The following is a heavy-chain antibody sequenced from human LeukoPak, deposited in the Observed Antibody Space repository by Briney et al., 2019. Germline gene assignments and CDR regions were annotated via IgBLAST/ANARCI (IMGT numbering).Heavy chain of an antibody. CDR1: GYTFTGYY. Sequence: RASVKVSCKASGYTFTGYYMHWVRQAPGQGLEWMGWINPNSGGTNYAQKFQGRVTMTRDTSISTAYMELSRLRSDDTAVYYCARAYELYSSGWYEDYWGQGTLVTVSS. CDR2: INPNSGGT. V-gene: IGHV1-2*02. D-gene: IGHD6-19*01. J-gene: IGHJ4*02. CDR3: ARAYELYSSGWYEDY.